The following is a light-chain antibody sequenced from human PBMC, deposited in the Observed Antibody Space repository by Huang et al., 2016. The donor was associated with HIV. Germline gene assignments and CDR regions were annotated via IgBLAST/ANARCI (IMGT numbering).Light chain of an antibody. J-gene: IGKJ5*01. CDR3: QQRSNWA. CDR1: QSVSSY. CDR2: DAS. V-gene: IGKV3-11*01. Sequence: EIVLTQSPATPSLSPGERATLSCRASQSVSSYLAWYQQTPGQAPRLLIYDASNRATGIPARFSGSVSGTDFTLTISSLEPEDFAVYYCQQRSNWAFGQGTRLEIK.